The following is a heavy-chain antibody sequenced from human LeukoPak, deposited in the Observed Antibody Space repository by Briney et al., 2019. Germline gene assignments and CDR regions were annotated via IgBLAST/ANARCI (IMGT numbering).Heavy chain of an antibody. CDR2: INPSGGST. J-gene: IGHJ6*02. Sequence: ASVKVSCKASGYTFTSYYMHWVRQAPGQGLERMGIINPSGGSTSYAQKFQGRVTMTRDTSTSTVYMELSSLRSEDTAVYYCARAAETPDYYYYGMDVWGQGTTVTVSS. V-gene: IGHV1-46*01. CDR1: GYTFTSYY. CDR3: ARAAETPDYYYYGMDV.